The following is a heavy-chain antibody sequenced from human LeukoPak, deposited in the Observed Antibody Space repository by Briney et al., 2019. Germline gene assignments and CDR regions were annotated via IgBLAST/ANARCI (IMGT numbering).Heavy chain of an antibody. Sequence: PSETLSLTCTVSGGSISSSSYYGGWIRQPPGKGLEWIGRIYTSGSTNYNPSLKSRVTISVDTSKNQFSLKLSSVTAADTAVYYCARTDYDILTGYGYYYMDVWGKGTTVTISS. CDR3: ARTDYDILTGYGYYYMDV. CDR2: IYTSGST. CDR1: GGSISSSSYY. D-gene: IGHD3-9*01. J-gene: IGHJ6*03. V-gene: IGHV4-39*07.